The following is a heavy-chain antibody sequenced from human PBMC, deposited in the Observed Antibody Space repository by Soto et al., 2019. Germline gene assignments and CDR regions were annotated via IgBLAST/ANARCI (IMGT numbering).Heavy chain of an antibody. D-gene: IGHD2-2*01. J-gene: IGHJ6*02. Sequence: SETLSLTCTVSGGSISSGDCYWSWIRQPPGKCLEWIGYIYYSGSTYYNPSLKSRVTISVDTSKNQFSLKLSSVTAADTAVYYCARDAHLNYCSSTSCYLIYYGMDVWGQGTTVTVYS. CDR1: GGSISSGDCY. V-gene: IGHV4-30-4*01. CDR3: ARDAHLNYCSSTSCYLIYYGMDV. CDR2: IYYSGST.